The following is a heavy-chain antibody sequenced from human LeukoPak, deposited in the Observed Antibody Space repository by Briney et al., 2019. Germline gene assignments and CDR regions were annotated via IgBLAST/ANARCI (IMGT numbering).Heavy chain of an antibody. CDR2: IYYSGST. J-gene: IGHJ6*03. V-gene: IGHV4-59*08. D-gene: IGHD2-2*01. Sequence: SETLSLTCTVSGGSISSYYWNWIRQPPGKGLEWIGYIYYSGSTNYNPSLKSRVTISVDMSKNQFSLQLSSVTAADTAVYYCARAPMPNYYYYYMDVWGKGTTVTVSS. CDR3: ARAPMPNYYYYYMDV. CDR1: GGSISSYY.